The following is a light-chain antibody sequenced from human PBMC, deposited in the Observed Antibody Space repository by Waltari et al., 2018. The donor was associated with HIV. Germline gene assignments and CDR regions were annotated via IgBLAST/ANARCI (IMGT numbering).Light chain of an antibody. Sequence: QSALTQPRSVSGSPRQSVTISCTGSSSYIGRYNYVSWSQQPPGKGPKLIMSDVSNRPSGVPDRFSGSKSGNTASLTISGLQAEDEADYYCCSYGGSYIFYVFGPGTKVTVL. V-gene: IGLV2-11*01. CDR1: SSYIGRYNY. CDR3: CSYGGSYIFYV. J-gene: IGLJ1*01. CDR2: DVS.